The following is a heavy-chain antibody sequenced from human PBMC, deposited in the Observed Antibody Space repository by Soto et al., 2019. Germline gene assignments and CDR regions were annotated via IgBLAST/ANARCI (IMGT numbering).Heavy chain of an antibody. CDR1: GFTFSSHW. Sequence: EVHLVESGGDLVQPGGSLRLSCAASGFTFSSHWMSWVRQAPGKGLEWVANIKGDGSEKYYVDSVKGRFTISRDNAKNSLYLQMNCLRVEDQALYYCAKDVRWGQGTLVTVSS. CDR3: AKDVR. V-gene: IGHV3-7*05. CDR2: IKGDGSEK. J-gene: IGHJ4*02.